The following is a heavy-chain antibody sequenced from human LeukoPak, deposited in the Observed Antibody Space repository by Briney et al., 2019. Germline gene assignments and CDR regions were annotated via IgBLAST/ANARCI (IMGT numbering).Heavy chain of an antibody. V-gene: IGHV3-43*02. CDR3: AKDVAVGQGGFDY. CDR2: ISGDGGST. Sequence: GGSLRLSCAASGFTFSSFEMNWVRQAPGKGLEWVSLISGDGGSTYYADSVKGRFTISRDNSKNSLYLQMNSLRTEDTALYYCAKDVAVGQGGFDYWGQGTLVTVSS. J-gene: IGHJ4*02. D-gene: IGHD1-26*01. CDR1: GFTFSSFE.